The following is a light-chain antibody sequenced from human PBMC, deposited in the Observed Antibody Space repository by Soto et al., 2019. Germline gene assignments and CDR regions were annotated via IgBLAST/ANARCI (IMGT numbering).Light chain of an antibody. CDR2: GAS. V-gene: IGKV3-15*01. CDR1: QSVSSN. J-gene: IGKJ1*01. CDR3: QQYNNWPPGGA. Sequence: EIVMTQSPATLSVSPGERATLSCRASQSVSSNLAWYQQKPGQAPRLLIYGASTRATGIPARFSGSGSGTEFTLTISSLQSEDFAVYYWQQYNNWPPGGAFGQGSKVEIK.